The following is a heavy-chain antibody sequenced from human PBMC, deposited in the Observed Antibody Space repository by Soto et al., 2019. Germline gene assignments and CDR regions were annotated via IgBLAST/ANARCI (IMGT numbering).Heavy chain of an antibody. CDR2: IYWDDDK. V-gene: IGHV2-5*02. D-gene: IGHD6-13*01. Sequence: QITLKESGPTLVKPTQTLTLTCTFSGFSLSTSGVGVGWIRQPPGKALEWLALIYWDDDKRYSPSLKSRLTIHKDSSKTQVVLTMTNMDPVDTATYYCAHKADSSSWYSFDYWGQGTLVTVAS. CDR1: GFSLSTSGVG. CDR3: AHKADSSSWYSFDY. J-gene: IGHJ4*02.